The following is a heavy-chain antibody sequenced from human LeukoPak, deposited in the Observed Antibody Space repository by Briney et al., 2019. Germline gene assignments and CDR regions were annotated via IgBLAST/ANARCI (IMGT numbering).Heavy chain of an antibody. CDR3: ARRLGGGYGMDV. J-gene: IGHJ6*02. D-gene: IGHD3-16*01. CDR2: ISSDGSQK. Sequence: PGRSLRLSCAASGFSFNAYALHWLRQAPGKGLEWVAVISSDGSQKYHADSLKGRFTISRDKSHNTLYLEMNNLRAEDTAVYYCARRLGGGYGMDVWGQGTTVTVSS. V-gene: IGHV3-30-3*01. CDR1: GFSFNAYA.